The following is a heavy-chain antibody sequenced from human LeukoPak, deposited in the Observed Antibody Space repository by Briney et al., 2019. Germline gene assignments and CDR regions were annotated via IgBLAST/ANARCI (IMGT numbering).Heavy chain of an antibody. CDR2: ISGSGGST. V-gene: IGHV3-23*01. CDR3: AKGRHKYYYYYGMDV. J-gene: IGHJ6*02. CDR1: GFTFSSYA. Sequence: GESLKISCAASGFTFSSYAMSWVRQAPGKGLEWVSAISGSGGSTYYADSVKGRFTISRDNSKNTLYLQMNSLRAEDTAVYYCAKGRHKYYYYYGMDVWGQGTTVTVS.